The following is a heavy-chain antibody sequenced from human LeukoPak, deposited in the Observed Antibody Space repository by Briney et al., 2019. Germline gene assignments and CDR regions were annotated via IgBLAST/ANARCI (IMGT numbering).Heavy chain of an antibody. CDR3: ARDRDYSNTERGFDY. J-gene: IGHJ4*02. D-gene: IGHD4-11*01. CDR2: INPNSAET. Sequence: VASVKVSCKTSGYTFTDYYIHWVRQAPGQGLEWMGWINPNSAETNSAQKFQGRVTMTGDTSISTAYMDLRRMTSDDTAVYYCARDRDYSNTERGFDYWGQGTLVTASS. V-gene: IGHV1-2*02. CDR1: GYTFTDYY.